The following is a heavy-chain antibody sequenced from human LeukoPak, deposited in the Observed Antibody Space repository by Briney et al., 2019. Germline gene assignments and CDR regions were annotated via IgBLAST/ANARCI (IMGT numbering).Heavy chain of an antibody. J-gene: IGHJ4*02. CDR1: GYTFTNYG. D-gene: IGHD1-26*01. V-gene: IGHV1-18*01. CDR2: INTSKGNT. Sequence: GASVKVSCKASGYTFTNYGVHWVRQAPGQGLEWMAWINTSKGNTEYAQKFQGRVTLTTDTSTSTAYMELRSLRSHDTAVYYCAREYGTENDYWGQGTLVTVSS. CDR3: AREYGTENDY.